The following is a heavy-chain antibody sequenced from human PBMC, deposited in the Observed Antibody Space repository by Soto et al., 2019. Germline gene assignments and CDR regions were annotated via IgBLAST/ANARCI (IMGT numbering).Heavy chain of an antibody. V-gene: IGHV4-61*01. J-gene: IGHJ4*02. CDR2: STYTGNS. CDR1: GGSVSTNNYY. Sequence: QVQLQESGPGLVKSSETLTLTCTVSGGSVSTNNYYWSWIRQPPGKGLEWIGFSTYTGNSNYNPSLKSRATTSVDPAKNQFSLRLISVTAPDTAVYFCASFVRTGWRYYFDNWGQRILATVSA. D-gene: IGHD6-19*01. CDR3: ASFVRTGWRYYFDN.